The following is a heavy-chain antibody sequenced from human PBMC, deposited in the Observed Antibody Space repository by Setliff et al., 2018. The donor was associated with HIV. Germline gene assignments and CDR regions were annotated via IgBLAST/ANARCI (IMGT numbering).Heavy chain of an antibody. CDR3: VTGVFTAFDI. CDR2: MNNDGTS. J-gene: IGHJ3*02. CDR1: GGSFAASH. V-gene: IGHV3-53*01. Sequence: ETLSLTCAVYGGSFAASHWSWLRQSPGKGLEWVSVMNNDGTSYYAESVKGRFTVSRDDSKNTAYLQMNSLKTEDTAVYYCVTGVFTAFDIWGQGTMVTVSS. D-gene: IGHD7-27*01.